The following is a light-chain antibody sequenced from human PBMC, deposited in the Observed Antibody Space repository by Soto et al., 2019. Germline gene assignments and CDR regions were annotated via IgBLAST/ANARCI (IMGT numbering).Light chain of an antibody. Sequence: EIVMTQSPATLSVSPGERATLSCRASQSVSSNLAWYQQKPGQAPRLLIYGASTRATGTPARFSGSGSGTEFTLTISSLQSEDFAVYYCQQYNNWPRTFGQGTKVE. V-gene: IGKV3-15*01. CDR1: QSVSSN. J-gene: IGKJ1*01. CDR2: GAS. CDR3: QQYNNWPRT.